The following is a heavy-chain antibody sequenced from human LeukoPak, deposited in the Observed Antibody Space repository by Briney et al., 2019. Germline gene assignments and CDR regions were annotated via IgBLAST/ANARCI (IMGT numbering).Heavy chain of an antibody. Sequence: GGSLRLSCAASGFTFSSYSMNWVRQASGKGLEWVSSISSSSSYIYYADSVKGRFTISRDNAKNSLYLQMNSLRAEDTAVYYCARDSSGYLFDYWGQGTLVTVSS. D-gene: IGHD3-22*01. CDR1: GFTFSSYS. CDR2: ISSSSSYI. J-gene: IGHJ4*02. V-gene: IGHV3-21*01. CDR3: ARDSSGYLFDY.